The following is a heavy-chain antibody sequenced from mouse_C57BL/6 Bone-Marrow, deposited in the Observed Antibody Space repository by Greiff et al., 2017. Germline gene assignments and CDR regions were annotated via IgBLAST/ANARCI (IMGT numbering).Heavy chain of an antibody. CDR2: IYPEDGDT. CDR1: GFNIKDAY. J-gene: IGHJ2*01. V-gene: IGHV14-4*01. D-gene: IGHD2-1*01. Sequence: EVQLQQSGAELVRPGASVKLSCTASGFNIKDAYMHWVKQRPEQGLEWIGWIYPEDGDTDYASKFQGKATITADTSSNTAYLQLSSLTSEDTAVYYCTTFNYDNSFPFWGQGTTLTVSS. CDR3: TTFNYDNSFPF.